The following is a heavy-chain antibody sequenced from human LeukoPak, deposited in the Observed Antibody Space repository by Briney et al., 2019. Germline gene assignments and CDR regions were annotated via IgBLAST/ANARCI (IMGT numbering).Heavy chain of an antibody. J-gene: IGHJ3*02. CDR3: ARHGPAKGYGSGNYGFAFDI. V-gene: IGHV4-59*08. D-gene: IGHD3-10*01. CDR2: IYDSGNT. Sequence: ASETLSLTCTVSGGSISNYYWSWIRQPPGKRLEWIGYIYDSGNTNYNPSLESRVTMSVDTSKKQFSLKLSSVTAADTAVYYCARHGPAKGYGSGNYGFAFDIWGQGTTVTVSS. CDR1: GGSISNYY.